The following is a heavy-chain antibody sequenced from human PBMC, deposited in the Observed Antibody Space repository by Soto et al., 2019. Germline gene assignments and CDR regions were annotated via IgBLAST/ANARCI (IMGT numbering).Heavy chain of an antibody. CDR1: GGSISSYY. CDR3: ARDQDDSSGYYDY. J-gene: IGHJ4*02. CDR2: IYYSGST. D-gene: IGHD3-22*01. V-gene: IGHV4-59*01. Sequence: QVQLQESGPGLVKPSETLSLTCTVSGGSISSYYWSWIRQPPGKGLEWIGYIYYSGSTNYNPSLKSRVTISVDTSKNQFSLKLSSVTAADTAVYYCARDQDDSSGYYDYWGQGTLVTVSS.